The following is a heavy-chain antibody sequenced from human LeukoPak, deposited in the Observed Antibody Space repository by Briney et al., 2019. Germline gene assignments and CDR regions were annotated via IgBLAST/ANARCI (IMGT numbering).Heavy chain of an antibody. Sequence: GGSLRLSCAASGFSFSTYSMSWVRQAPGKGLEWVSTISGSGGSTDYADSVKGRFTISRENAKKTSYLQMNSLRDEDTAVYSCAKSSWFDYFDYWGQGTLVTVSS. J-gene: IGHJ4*02. CDR1: GFSFSTYS. CDR3: AKSSWFDYFDY. CDR2: ISGSGGST. V-gene: IGHV3-23*01. D-gene: IGHD3-10*01.